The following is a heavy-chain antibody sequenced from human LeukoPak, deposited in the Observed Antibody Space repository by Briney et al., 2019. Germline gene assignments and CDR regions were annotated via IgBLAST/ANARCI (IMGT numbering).Heavy chain of an antibody. V-gene: IGHV3-30*02. CDR2: IRYDGSNK. CDR3: ATQWVSGLRLGELSLYPVDY. D-gene: IGHD3-16*02. Sequence: GGSLRLSCAASGFTFSSYGMHRVRQAPGKGLEWVAFIRYDGSNKYYADSVKGRFTISRDNSKNTLYLQMNSLRAEDTAVYYCATQWVSGLRLGELSLYPVDYWGQGTLVTVSS. CDR1: GFTFSSYG. J-gene: IGHJ4*02.